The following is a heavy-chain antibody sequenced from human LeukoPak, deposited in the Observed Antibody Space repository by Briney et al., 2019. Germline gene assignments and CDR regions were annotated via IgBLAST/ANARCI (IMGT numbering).Heavy chain of an antibody. J-gene: IGHJ6*02. CDR1: GFTFSTYW. Sequence: GGSLRLSCAASGFTFSTYWMHWVRQAPGKGLVWVSGTDGSSKSTTYADSVKGRFTIPRDNAKNTLYLQLNNLRAEDTAVYYCARGNYYGMDVWGQGTTVIVSS. CDR3: ARGNYYGMDV. CDR2: TDGSSKST. V-gene: IGHV3-74*03.